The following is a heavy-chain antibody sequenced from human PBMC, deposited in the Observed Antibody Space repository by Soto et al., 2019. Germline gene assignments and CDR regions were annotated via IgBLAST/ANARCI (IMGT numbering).Heavy chain of an antibody. CDR1: GGTFSSYA. V-gene: IGHV1-69*13. J-gene: IGHJ4*02. Sequence: SVKVSCKAPGGTFSSYAISWVRQAPGQGLEWMGGIIPIFGTANYAQKFQGRVTITADESTSTAYMELSSLRSEDTAVYYCASGIAAAGTFRFDYWGQGTLVTVSS. D-gene: IGHD6-13*01. CDR2: IIPIFGTA. CDR3: ASGIAAAGTFRFDY.